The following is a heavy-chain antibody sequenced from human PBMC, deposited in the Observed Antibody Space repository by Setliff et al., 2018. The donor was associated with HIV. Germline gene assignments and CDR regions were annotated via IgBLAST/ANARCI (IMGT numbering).Heavy chain of an antibody. CDR2: IYHSGFT. J-gene: IGHJ4*02. V-gene: IGHV4-39*02. Sequence: ASETLSLTCSVSGDSISSGSYFWGWIRQTPGKGLEWIGSIYHSGFTYHNPSLKSRITLSVDTSKNQFSLKLSSVTAADTAVYYCARERDDSGDYLSLFVHWGQGALVTVSS. CDR3: ARERDDSGDYLSLFVH. CDR1: GDSISSGSYF. D-gene: IGHD4-17*01.